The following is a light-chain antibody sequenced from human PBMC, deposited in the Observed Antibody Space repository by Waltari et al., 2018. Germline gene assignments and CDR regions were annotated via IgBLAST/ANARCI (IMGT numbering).Light chain of an antibody. J-gene: IGKJ4*01. Sequence: EIVMTQSPATLSVSPGERATLSCRASQSVSSNVAWYQQKPGQAPRLLIDGASTRATGIPARFSGSGSGTEFTLTISSMQSEDFAVYYCQQYNNWSPALTFGGGTKVEIK. CDR3: QQYNNWSPALT. CDR1: QSVSSN. V-gene: IGKV3-15*01. CDR2: GAS.